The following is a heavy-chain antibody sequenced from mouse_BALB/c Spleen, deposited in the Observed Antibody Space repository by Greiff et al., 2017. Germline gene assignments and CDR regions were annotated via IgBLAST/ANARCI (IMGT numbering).Heavy chain of an antibody. CDR3: ARSGSTMITEFAY. J-gene: IGHJ3*01. CDR2: ISTYYGNT. D-gene: IGHD2-4*01. CDR1: SYTFTDYA. V-gene: IGHV1-67*01. Sequence: QVQLKQSGPELVRPGVSVKISCKGSSYTFTDYAMHWVKQSHAKSLEWIGVISTYYGNTNYNQKFKGKATMTVDKSSSTAYMELARLTSEDSAVYYCARSGSTMITEFAYWGQGTLVTVSA.